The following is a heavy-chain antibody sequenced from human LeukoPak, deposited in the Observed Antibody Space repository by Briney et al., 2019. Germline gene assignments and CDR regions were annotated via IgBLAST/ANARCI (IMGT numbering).Heavy chain of an antibody. CDR3: TRDRLGGAVASWIPDY. CDR2: VNHSGRT. D-gene: IGHD3-3*01. Sequence: SETLSLTCAVYGRSFSGYYWSWVRQPPGKGLEWMGEVNHSGRTSYNPSLKSRVTISVDTSKNHFSLKVTSVTAADTAIYYCTRDRLGGAVASWIPDYWGQGILVTVSS. V-gene: IGHV4-34*01. CDR1: GRSFSGYY. J-gene: IGHJ4*02.